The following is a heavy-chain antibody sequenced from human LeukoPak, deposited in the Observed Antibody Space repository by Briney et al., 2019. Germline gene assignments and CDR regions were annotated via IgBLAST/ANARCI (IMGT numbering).Heavy chain of an antibody. CDR1: GFTFSSYG. CDR2: IWYDGSNK. D-gene: IGHD2-2*01. CDR3: AKPELGYCSSTSCYETDV. Sequence: PGGSLRLSCAASGFTFSSYGMHWVRQAPGKGLEWVAVIWYDGSNKYYADSVRGRFTISRDNSKNTLYLQMNSLRAEDMAVYYCAKPELGYCSSTSCYETDVWGKGTTVTVSS. V-gene: IGHV3-33*06. J-gene: IGHJ6*04.